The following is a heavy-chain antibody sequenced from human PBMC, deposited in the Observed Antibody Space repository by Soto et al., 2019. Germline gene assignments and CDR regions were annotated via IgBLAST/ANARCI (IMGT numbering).Heavy chain of an antibody. CDR1: GFTFSSYA. CDR3: ARDGAWISRVAGKDAFDI. D-gene: IGHD6-19*01. Sequence: GGSLRLSCAASGFTFSSYAMHWVRQAPGKGLEWVAVISYDGSNKYYADSVKGRFTISRDNSKNTLYLQMNSLRAEDTAVYYCARDGAWISRVAGKDAFDIWGQGTMVTVSS. V-gene: IGHV3-30-3*01. CDR2: ISYDGSNK. J-gene: IGHJ3*02.